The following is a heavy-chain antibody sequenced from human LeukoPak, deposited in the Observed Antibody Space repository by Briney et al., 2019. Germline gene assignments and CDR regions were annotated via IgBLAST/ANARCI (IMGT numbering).Heavy chain of an antibody. V-gene: IGHV4-59*01. Sequence: SETLSLTCTVSGGSIGRSSWSWIRQPPGKGLEWIGFIYYSGSTSYNPSLKRRVTMSIDTSKNQFSLKLKSVAVADTAVYYCARGGGYDYPVDYWGQGTLVTVTS. CDR3: ARGGGYDYPVDY. CDR1: GGSIGRSS. CDR2: IYYSGST. J-gene: IGHJ4*02. D-gene: IGHD5-12*01.